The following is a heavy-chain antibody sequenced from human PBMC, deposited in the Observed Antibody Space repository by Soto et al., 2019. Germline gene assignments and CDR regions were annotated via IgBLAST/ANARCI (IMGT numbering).Heavy chain of an antibody. CDR1: GFTFSSYG. CDR2: IWYDGSNK. V-gene: IGHV3-33*01. Sequence: GGSLRLSCAASGFTFSSYGMHWVRQAPGKGLEWVAVIWYDGSNKYYADSVKGRFTISRDNSKNTLYLQMNSLRAEDTAVYYCARDYGFWSGYSSTAYGMDVWGQGTTVTVSS. J-gene: IGHJ6*02. D-gene: IGHD3-3*01. CDR3: ARDYGFWSGYSSTAYGMDV.